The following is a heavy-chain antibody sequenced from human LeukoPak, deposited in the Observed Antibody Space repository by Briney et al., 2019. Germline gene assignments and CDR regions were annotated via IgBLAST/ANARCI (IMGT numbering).Heavy chain of an antibody. CDR3: ASLNYYDSSGYDY. J-gene: IGHJ4*02. V-gene: IGHV5-51*01. D-gene: IGHD3-22*01. Sequence: GESLQISCQGSGYSFTSYWIGWVRQMPGKGLEWMGIIYPGDSDTRYSPSFQGQVTISADKSISTAYLQWSSLKASDTAMYYCASLNYYDSSGYDYWGQGTLVTVSS. CDR1: GYSFTSYW. CDR2: IYPGDSDT.